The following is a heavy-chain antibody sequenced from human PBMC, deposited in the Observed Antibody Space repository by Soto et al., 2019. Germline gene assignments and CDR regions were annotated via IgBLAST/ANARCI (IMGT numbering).Heavy chain of an antibody. V-gene: IGHV1-3*01. Sequence: QVLLVQSGAEVKKPGASVQISCKASGYTFTTYDMHWVRQAPGQRLEWMGSINANNGNTKYSQRFQGRATFTRDTPATIGYMDLSSLISEDTALYYGVVSRGWWAFHYWGQGTLVTVSS. D-gene: IGHD6-13*01. CDR1: GYTFTTYD. CDR2: INANNGNT. J-gene: IGHJ4*02. CDR3: VVSRGWWAFHY.